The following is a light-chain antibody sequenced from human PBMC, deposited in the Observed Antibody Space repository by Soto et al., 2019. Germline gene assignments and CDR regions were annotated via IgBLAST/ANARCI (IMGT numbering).Light chain of an antibody. J-gene: IGKJ2*01. CDR3: QQYGGSPRT. V-gene: IGKV3-20*01. CDR2: AAS. CDR1: QSIRNS. Sequence: EIVLTQSPGTLSLSPGERATLSCRAGQSIRNSLAWYQQRPGQSPRLLIYAASSRATGVPDRFSGGGSATDFTLTVSRLEPEDFAVYYCQQYGGSPRTFGQGTTLEIK.